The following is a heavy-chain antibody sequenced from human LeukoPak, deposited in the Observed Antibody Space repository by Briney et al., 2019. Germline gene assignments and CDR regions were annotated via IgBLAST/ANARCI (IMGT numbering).Heavy chain of an antibody. CDR2: INGLDHDT. CDR3: ANDLAYQYASGSK. Sequence: PGGSLRLSCAASGFTFSNYAMSWVRQAPGKGLEWVSTINGLDHDTYCADSVKGRFTISRDNSKSTIYLLMTSLRAEDTALYYCANDLAYQYASGSKWGQGTLVTVSS. J-gene: IGHJ4*02. V-gene: IGHV3-23*01. CDR1: GFTFSNYA. D-gene: IGHD3-10*01.